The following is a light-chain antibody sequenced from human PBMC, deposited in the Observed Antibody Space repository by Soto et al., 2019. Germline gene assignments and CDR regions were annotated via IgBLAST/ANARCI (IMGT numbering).Light chain of an antibody. CDR2: GAS. Sequence: EIVMTQSPATLSVSPGERATLSCRASHSVSSNLAWYQQKFGQAPRLLIYGASTRVAGIPARFSGSGSGTEFTLTISSLQSEDLAVDYCQQYNNWPPVTFGQGTRLEIK. CDR3: QQYNNWPPVT. J-gene: IGKJ5*01. V-gene: IGKV3-15*01. CDR1: HSVSSN.